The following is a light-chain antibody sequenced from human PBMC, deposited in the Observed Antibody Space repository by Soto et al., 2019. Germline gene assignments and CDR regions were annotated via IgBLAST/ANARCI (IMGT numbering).Light chain of an antibody. CDR3: QAWDSSTVV. V-gene: IGLV3-1*01. CDR1: KLGDKY. J-gene: IGLJ2*01. CDR2: QDS. Sequence: SYGLTQPPSVSVSPGQTASITCAGDKLGDKYACWYQQKPGQSPLLVIYQDSKRPSGIPERFSGSNSGNTATLTISGTQAMDEADYYCQAWDSSTVVFGGGTKLTVL.